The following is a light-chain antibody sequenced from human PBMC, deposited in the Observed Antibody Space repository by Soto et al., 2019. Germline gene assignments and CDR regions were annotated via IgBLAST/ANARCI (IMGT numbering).Light chain of an antibody. V-gene: IGKV1-5*01. CDR2: DAS. CDR1: QSISSW. CDR3: QQLKSYPIT. Sequence: DIQMTQSPSTLSASVGDRVTITCRASQSISSWLAWYQQKPGKAPKFLIYDASSLESGVPSRFSGSGSGTEFTLTISSLQPDDFATYYCQQLKSYPITFGQGTRLEIK. J-gene: IGKJ5*01.